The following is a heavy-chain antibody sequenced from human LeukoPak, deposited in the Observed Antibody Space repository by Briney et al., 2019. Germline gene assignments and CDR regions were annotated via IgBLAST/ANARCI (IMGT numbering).Heavy chain of an antibody. CDR1: GDSVSSNSAA. CDR3: ERVLMVGGVRITPPYYYYYMDV. D-gene: IGHD3-10*01. Sequence: SQTLSLTCAISGDSVSSNSAAWNWIRQSLSRGLEWLGRTYYRSKWYNDYAVSVKSRITINPDTSKNQFSLQLNSVTPEDTAVYYWERVLMVGGVRITPPYYYYYMDVWGKGPTVTVSS. J-gene: IGHJ6*03. V-gene: IGHV6-1*01. CDR2: TYYRSKWYN.